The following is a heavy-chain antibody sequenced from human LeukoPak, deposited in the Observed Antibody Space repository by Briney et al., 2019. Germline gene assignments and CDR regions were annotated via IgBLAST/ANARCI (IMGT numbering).Heavy chain of an antibody. CDR1: GFTFTDYA. V-gene: IGHV3-23*01. CDR2: ISGAGGGT. D-gene: IGHD6-19*01. J-gene: IGHJ4*02. CDR3: ARFHQYTSGDY. Sequence: GGSLRLSCAVSGFTFTDYAMTWVRQAPGKGLEWVSGISGAGGGTYYAASVKGRFTISRDNSKNTLYLQMNSLRAEDTAVYYCARFHQYTSGDYWGQGTLVTVSS.